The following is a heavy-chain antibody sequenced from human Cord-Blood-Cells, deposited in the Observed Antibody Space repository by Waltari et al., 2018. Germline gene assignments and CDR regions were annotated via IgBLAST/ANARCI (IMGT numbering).Heavy chain of an antibody. CDR1: GGTFSSYA. Sequence: QVQLVQSGAEVKKPGSSVKVSCKASGGTFSSYAISGVRRAPGQGLEWMGGIIPIVGTANYAQKFQGRVTITADESTSTAYMELSSLRSEDTAVYYCARADYYGSGSYYKFDYWGQGTLVTVSS. J-gene: IGHJ4*02. V-gene: IGHV1-69*01. CDR2: IIPIVGTA. CDR3: ARADYYGSGSYYKFDY. D-gene: IGHD3-10*01.